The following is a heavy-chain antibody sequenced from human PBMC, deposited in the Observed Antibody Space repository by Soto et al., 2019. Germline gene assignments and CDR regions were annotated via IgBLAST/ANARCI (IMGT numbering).Heavy chain of an antibody. D-gene: IGHD3-3*01. V-gene: IGHV3-48*02. Sequence: EVQLVESGGGLVQPGGSLRLSCAASGFPFSSYSMNWVRQAPGKGLEWVSYISSSNSTIYYADSVKGRFTISRDNAKNSLYLQMTSLRDEDTAVYYCARGRITIFGVVILNWFDPWGQGTLVTVSS. CDR2: ISSSNSTI. J-gene: IGHJ5*02. CDR1: GFPFSSYS. CDR3: ARGRITIFGVVILNWFDP.